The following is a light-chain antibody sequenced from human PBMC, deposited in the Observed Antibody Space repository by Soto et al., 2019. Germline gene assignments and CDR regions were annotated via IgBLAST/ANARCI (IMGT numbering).Light chain of an antibody. CDR2: DVY. J-gene: IGLJ1*01. Sequence: QSVLTQPASVSGSPGQSIAISCTGVRTDVDGYDYVSWYQQHPGQAPQLIIYDVYTQPSGVSHRFSGSKSGDTASLTISGLQAEDESDYYCTSYTSSAPFYVFGTGTKLTVL. CDR3: TSYTSSAPFYV. V-gene: IGLV2-14*03. CDR1: RTDVDGYDY.